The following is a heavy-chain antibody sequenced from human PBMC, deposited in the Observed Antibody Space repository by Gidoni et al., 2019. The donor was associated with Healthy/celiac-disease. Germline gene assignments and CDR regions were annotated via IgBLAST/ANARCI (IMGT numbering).Heavy chain of an antibody. CDR3: ARHLFYNFDY. CDR2: IYYSGST. D-gene: IGHD3-9*01. J-gene: IGHJ4*02. V-gene: IGHV4-59*08. Sequence: QVQLQESGPGLVKPSETLSLTCTVPGGSISSYYWSWIRQPPGKGLEWIGYIYYSGSTNYNPSLKSRVTISVDTSKNQFSLKLSSVTAADTAVYYCARHLFYNFDYWGQGTLVTVSS. CDR1: GGSISSYY.